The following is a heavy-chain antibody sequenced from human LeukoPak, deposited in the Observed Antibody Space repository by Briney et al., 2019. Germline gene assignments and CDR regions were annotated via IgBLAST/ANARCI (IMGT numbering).Heavy chain of an antibody. D-gene: IGHD1-26*01. CDR3: ARGSYEIIDY. Sequence: SETLSLTCTVSGDSIRSSRYHWAWIRQPPGKGLEWIGYIYYSGSTNYNPSLKSRVTISVDTSKNQFSLKLSSVTAADTAVYYCARGSYEIIDYWGQGTLVTVSS. CDR1: GDSIRSSRYH. J-gene: IGHJ4*02. CDR2: IYYSGST. V-gene: IGHV4-61*05.